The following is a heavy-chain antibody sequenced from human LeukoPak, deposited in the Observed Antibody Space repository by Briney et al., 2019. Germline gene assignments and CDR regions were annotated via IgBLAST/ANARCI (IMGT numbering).Heavy chain of an antibody. V-gene: IGHV3-30*03. Sequence: GGSLRLSCAASGFTFSSYGMHWVRQAPGKGLEWVAVISYDGSNKFYADSVRGRFTVSRDNSNNTLYLQLNSLRGEDTAVYYCAREGYAYAFSAFDIWGQGTMVTVSS. J-gene: IGHJ3*02. D-gene: IGHD2-2*01. CDR3: AREGYAYAFSAFDI. CDR2: ISYDGSNK. CDR1: GFTFSSYG.